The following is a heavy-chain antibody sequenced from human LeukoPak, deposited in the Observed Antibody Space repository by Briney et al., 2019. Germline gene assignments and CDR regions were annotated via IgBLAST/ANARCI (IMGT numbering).Heavy chain of an antibody. CDR1: GFTFSSYA. D-gene: IGHD3-10*01. CDR2: ISYDGSNK. J-gene: IGHJ3*02. Sequence: GGSLRLSCAASGFTFSSYAMHWVRQAPGKGLEWVAVISYDGSNKYYADSVKGRFTISRDNSKNTLYLQMNSLRAEDTAVYYCASRGRIFIVPYAFDIWGQGTMVTVSS. V-gene: IGHV3-30-3*01. CDR3: ASRGRIFIVPYAFDI.